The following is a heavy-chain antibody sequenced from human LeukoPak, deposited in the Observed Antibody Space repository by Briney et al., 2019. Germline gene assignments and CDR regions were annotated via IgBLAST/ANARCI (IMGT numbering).Heavy chain of an antibody. V-gene: IGHV3-23*01. CDR1: GFTFTTYA. Sequence: GGSLRLSCAASGFTFTTYAMSWVRQAPGKGLEWVSAISNNGGYTYYADSVQGRFTISRDNSKSTLCLQMNSLRAEDTAVYYCAKQLGYCSDGSCYFPYWGQGTLVTVSS. D-gene: IGHD2-15*01. CDR2: ISNNGGYT. CDR3: AKQLGYCSDGSCYFPY. J-gene: IGHJ4*02.